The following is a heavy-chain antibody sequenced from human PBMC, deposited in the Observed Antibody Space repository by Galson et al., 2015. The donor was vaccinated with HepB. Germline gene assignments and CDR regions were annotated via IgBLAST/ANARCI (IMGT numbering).Heavy chain of an antibody. Sequence: SVKVSCKASGYTFTSYAMNWVRQAPGQGLEWMGGIIPIFGTANYAQKFQGRVTITADESTSTAYMELSSLRSEDTAVYYCARDLPGIAVAGSYWGQGTLVTVSS. CDR3: ARDLPGIAVAGSY. D-gene: IGHD6-19*01. CDR2: IIPIFGTA. J-gene: IGHJ4*02. V-gene: IGHV1-69*13. CDR1: GYTFTSYA.